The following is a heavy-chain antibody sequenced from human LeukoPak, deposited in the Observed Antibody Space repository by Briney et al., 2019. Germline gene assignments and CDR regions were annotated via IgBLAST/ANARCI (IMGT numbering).Heavy chain of an antibody. D-gene: IGHD2-2*01. V-gene: IGHV3-53*04. CDR3: ARGRWDCSSTSCYSVWFDP. J-gene: IGHJ5*02. Sequence: GGSLRLSCAASGFTFSSNYMSWVRQAPGRGLEWVSVIYSGGSTYYADSVKGRFTISRHNSKNTLYLQMNSLRAEDTAVYYCARGRWDCSSTSCYSVWFDPWGQGTLVTVSS. CDR2: IYSGGST. CDR1: GFTFSSNY.